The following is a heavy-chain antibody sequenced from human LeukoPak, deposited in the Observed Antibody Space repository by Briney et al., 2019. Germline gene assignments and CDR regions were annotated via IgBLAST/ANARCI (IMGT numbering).Heavy chain of an antibody. CDR1: GFTFSSYG. CDR2: ISYDGSNK. Sequence: GGSLRLSCAASGFTFSSYGMHWVRQAPGKGLEWVAVISYDGSNKYYADSVKGRFTISRDNSKNTLYLQMNSLRAEDTAVYYCAKDLHSGSSTVPDYWGQGTLVTVSS. V-gene: IGHV3-30*18. CDR3: AKDLHSGSSTVPDY. D-gene: IGHD1-26*01. J-gene: IGHJ4*02.